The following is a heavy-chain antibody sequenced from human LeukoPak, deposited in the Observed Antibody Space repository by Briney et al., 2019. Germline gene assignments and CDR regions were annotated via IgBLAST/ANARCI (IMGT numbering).Heavy chain of an antibody. J-gene: IGHJ4*02. CDR1: GFTFSNAW. Sequence: GGSLRLSCAASGFTFSNAWMSWGRQAPGKGLEWVGRIKSKTDGGTKYYAAPVKGRFTISRDDSKNALYLQMNSLKTEDTAVYYCTTDWRYYYDSSGYYPLGCWGQGTLVTVSS. CDR3: TTDWRYYYDSSGYYPLGC. D-gene: IGHD3-22*01. CDR2: IKSKTDGGTK. V-gene: IGHV3-15*01.